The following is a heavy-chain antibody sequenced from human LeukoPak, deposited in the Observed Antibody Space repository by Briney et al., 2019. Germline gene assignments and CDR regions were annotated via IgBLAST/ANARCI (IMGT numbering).Heavy chain of an antibody. CDR2: IYYSGST. CDR3: ARGPFDWLYYFDY. D-gene: IGHD3-9*01. Sequence: SETLSLTCTVSGGSISSSSYYWGWIRQPPVKGLEWIGSIYYSGSTYYNPSLKSRVTISVDTSKNQFSLKLSSVTAADTAVYYCARGPFDWLYYFDYWGQGTLVTVSS. CDR1: GGSISSSSYY. J-gene: IGHJ4*02. V-gene: IGHV4-39*07.